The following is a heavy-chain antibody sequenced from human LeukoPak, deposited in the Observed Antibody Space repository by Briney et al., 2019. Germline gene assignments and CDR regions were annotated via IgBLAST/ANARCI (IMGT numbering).Heavy chain of an antibody. D-gene: IGHD3-3*01. CDR1: GAYFRGFY. CDR2: INHSGST. J-gene: IGHJ6*03. Sequence: SETLSLTCAVYGAYFRGFYWISIRQPPGKGLEWIGEINHSGSTNYNPSPKSRVTISVDTSKNQFSLKLSSVTAADTAVYYCARGFGWSADSDDNMDVWGKGTTVTVSS. V-gene: IGHV4-34*01. CDR3: ARGFGWSADSDDNMDV.